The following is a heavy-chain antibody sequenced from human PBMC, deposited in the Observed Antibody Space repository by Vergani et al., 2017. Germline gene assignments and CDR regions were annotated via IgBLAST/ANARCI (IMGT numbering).Heavy chain of an antibody. CDR2: IYYSGST. CDR3: ARTNSGSYYGPSYYYYYMDV. J-gene: IGHJ6*03. V-gene: IGHV4-59*01. CDR1: GGSISSYY. D-gene: IGHD1-26*01. Sequence: QVQLQESGPGLVKPSETLSLTCTVSGGSISSYYWSWIRQPPGKGLEWIGYIYYSGSTHYNPPLKSRVTISVDTAKNQFSLKLSSVTAADTAVYYCARTNSGSYYGPSYYYYYMDVWGKGTTVTVSS.